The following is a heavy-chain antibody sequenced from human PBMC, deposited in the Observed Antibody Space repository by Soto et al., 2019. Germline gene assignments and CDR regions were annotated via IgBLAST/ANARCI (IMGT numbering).Heavy chain of an antibody. J-gene: IGHJ5*02. CDR3: ARSWLIQLWPNNWFDP. CDR1: GYTFTSYG. D-gene: IGHD5-18*01. Sequence: ASVKVSCKASGYTFTSYGISWVRQAPGQGLEWMGWISAYNGSTNYAQKLQGRVTMTTDTSTSTAYMELRSLRSDDTAVYYCARSWLIQLWPNNWFDPWGQGTLVTVSS. V-gene: IGHV1-18*01. CDR2: ISAYNGST.